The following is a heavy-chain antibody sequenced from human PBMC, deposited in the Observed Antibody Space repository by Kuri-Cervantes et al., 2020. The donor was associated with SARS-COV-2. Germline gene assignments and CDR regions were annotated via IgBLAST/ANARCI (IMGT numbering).Heavy chain of an antibody. CDR3: ARRGADDRRSSGIQRWSVYYFDY. CDR2: IYYSGST. CDR1: GGSISSSRYY. V-gene: IGHV4-39*01. D-gene: IGHD5-18*01. Sequence: SETLSLTCTVSGGSISSSRYYWGWIRQPPGKGLEWNGSIYYSGSTYYNPSLKSRVTISVDTSKNQFSLRLSSVTAADTAVYYGARRGADDRRSSGIQRWSVYYFDYWGQGTLVTVSS. J-gene: IGHJ4*02.